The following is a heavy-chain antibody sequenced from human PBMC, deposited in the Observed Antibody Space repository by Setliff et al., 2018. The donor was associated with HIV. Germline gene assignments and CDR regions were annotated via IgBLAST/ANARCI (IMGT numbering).Heavy chain of an antibody. Sequence: ASVKVSCKASGYTFTSYDINWVRQATGQGLEWMGWINTNTVNPAAAQVFTGRYVFSFDISVSTAYLQITSLETEDTAMYFCARDSVMTVDRGGAGSAFDLWGQGTMVTVSS. D-gene: IGHD2-21*02. CDR3: ARDSVMTVDRGGAGSAFDL. J-gene: IGHJ3*01. CDR1: GYTFTSYD. V-gene: IGHV7-4-1*02. CDR2: INTNTVNP.